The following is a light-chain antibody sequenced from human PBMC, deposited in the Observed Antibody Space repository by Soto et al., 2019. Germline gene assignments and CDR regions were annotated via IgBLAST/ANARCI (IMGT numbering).Light chain of an antibody. J-gene: IGLJ3*02. CDR3: QSYDSSLSGWV. CDR2: GNG. V-gene: IGLV1-40*01. CDR1: SSNIGAGYE. Sequence: QSVLTQPPSVSGAPGQRVTISCTGTSSNIGAGYEVHWYQQLPGTAPKLLVSGNGNRPSGVPDRMSASKSGTSASLAITGLQAEDEGHYFCQSYDSSLSGWVFGGGTKVTVL.